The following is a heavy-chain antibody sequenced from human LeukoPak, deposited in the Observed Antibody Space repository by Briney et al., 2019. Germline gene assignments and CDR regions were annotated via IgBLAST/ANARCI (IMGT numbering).Heavy chain of an antibody. CDR3: ARGSMGYFDY. J-gene: IGHJ4*02. D-gene: IGHD6-6*01. V-gene: IGHV3-30*04. CDR1: GFTFSSYA. CDR2: ISYDGSNK. Sequence: GGSLRLSCAASGFTFSSYAMHWVRQAPGKGLEWVAVISYDGSNKYYADSVKGRFTISRDNSKNTLYLQMNSLRAEDTAVYYCARGSMGYFDYWGQGTLVTASS.